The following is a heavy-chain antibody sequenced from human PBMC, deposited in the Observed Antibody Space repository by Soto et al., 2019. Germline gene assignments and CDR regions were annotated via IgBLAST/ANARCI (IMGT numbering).Heavy chain of an antibody. D-gene: IGHD2-2*01. CDR3: ARVQFYQLVAMDYYYYYGMDV. CDR1: GFTFSSYW. CDR2: IKQDGSEK. Sequence: EVQLVESGGGLVQPGGSLRLSCAASGFTFSSYWMSWVRQAPGKGLEWVANIKQDGSEKYYVDSVKGRFTISRDNAKNSLYLQMNSLRAEDTAVYYCARVQFYQLVAMDYYYYYGMDVWGQGTTVTVSS. V-gene: IGHV3-7*01. J-gene: IGHJ6*02.